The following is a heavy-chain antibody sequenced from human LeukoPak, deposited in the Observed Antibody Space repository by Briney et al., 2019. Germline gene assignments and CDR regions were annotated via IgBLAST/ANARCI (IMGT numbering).Heavy chain of an antibody. CDR1: GGSFSGYD. Sequence: SETLSLTCAVYGGSFSGYDWTWIRQPPGKGLQWIGEISHSGTTNYNPSLKTRVTISVDTSQNQFSLKLSSVTAADTAVYYCARARGIVVVVAEDCYFDYWGQGTLVAVSS. J-gene: IGHJ4*02. CDR3: ARARGIVVVVAEDCYFDY. V-gene: IGHV4-34*01. CDR2: ISHSGTT. D-gene: IGHD2-15*01.